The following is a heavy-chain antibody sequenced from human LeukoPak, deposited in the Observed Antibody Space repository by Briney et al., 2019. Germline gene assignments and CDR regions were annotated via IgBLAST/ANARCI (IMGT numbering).Heavy chain of an antibody. CDR1: GGSISSYYWSSISTYY. J-gene: IGHJ4*02. CDR3: ARAGHCSGGSCYCFDY. V-gene: IGHV4-61*01. CDR2: IYNTGST. Sequence: SETLSLTCTVSGGSISSYYWSSISTYYWSWTRQTPGKGLEWIGNIYNTGSTNYNPSLKSRVTISVDTSKNQVSLKLSSVTAADTAVYYCARAGHCSGGSCYCFDYWAQGTLVTVSS. D-gene: IGHD2-15*01.